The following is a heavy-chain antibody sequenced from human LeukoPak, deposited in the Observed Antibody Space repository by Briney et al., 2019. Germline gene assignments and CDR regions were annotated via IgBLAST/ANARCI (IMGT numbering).Heavy chain of an antibody. D-gene: IGHD2-2*01. CDR2: ISSSGSTI. V-gene: IGHV3-48*03. CDR1: GFTFSSYE. CDR3: ARDRLYCSSTSCEENYYYGMDV. J-gene: IGHJ6*04. Sequence: GGSLRLSCAASGFTFSSYEMNWVRQAPGNGLEWVSYISSSGSTIYYADSVKGRFTISRDNAKNSLYLQMNSLRAEDTAVYYCARDRLYCSSTSCEENYYYGMDVWGKGTTVTVSS.